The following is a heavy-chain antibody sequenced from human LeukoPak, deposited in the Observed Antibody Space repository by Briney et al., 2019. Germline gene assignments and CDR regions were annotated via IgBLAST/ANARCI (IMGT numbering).Heavy chain of an antibody. CDR3: ARALLDSGSYSNNWFDP. D-gene: IGHD3-10*01. V-gene: IGHV1-2*06. CDR1: GYIFSGYY. CDR2: INPNSGAT. Sequence: ASVKVSCKASGYIFSGYYMHWVRQAPGQGLEWMGRINPNSGATNYAQKFQGRVTVTRDTVINTAYMELTSLRSDDTAVYYCARALLDSGSYSNNWFDPWGQGTLVTVSS. J-gene: IGHJ5*02.